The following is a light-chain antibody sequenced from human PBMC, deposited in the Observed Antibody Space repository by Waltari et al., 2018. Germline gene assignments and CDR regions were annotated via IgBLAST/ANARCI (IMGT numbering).Light chain of an antibody. Sequence: DILMTQSPATLSVSLGERATLSCRASQNINAKLAWYQLRPGQAPRLLISGGSTRATGVPARFSGSGSGIEFTLTISGLQSEDCAVYSCQQYNNWPQTFGQGTKLEV. CDR3: QQYNNWPQT. J-gene: IGKJ2*01. CDR1: QNINAK. V-gene: IGKV3-15*01. CDR2: GGS.